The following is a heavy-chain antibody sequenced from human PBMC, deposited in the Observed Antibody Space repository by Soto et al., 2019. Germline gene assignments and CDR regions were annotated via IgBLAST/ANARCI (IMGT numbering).Heavy chain of an antibody. CDR3: AKDRQDPYDYGDLRIGGAFDI. J-gene: IGHJ3*02. D-gene: IGHD4-17*01. CDR2: ISYDGSNK. CDR1: GFTFSSYG. V-gene: IGHV3-30*18. Sequence: QVQLVESGGGVVQPGRSLRLSCAASGFTFSSYGMHWVRQAPGKGLEWVAVISYDGSNKYYADSVKGRFTISRDNSKNTRYLQMNSLRAEDTAVYYCAKDRQDPYDYGDLRIGGAFDIWGQGTMVTVSS.